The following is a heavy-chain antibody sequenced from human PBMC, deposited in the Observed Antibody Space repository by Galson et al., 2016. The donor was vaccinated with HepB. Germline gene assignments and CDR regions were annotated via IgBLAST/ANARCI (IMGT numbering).Heavy chain of an antibody. V-gene: IGHV3-21*04. CDR1: GFSFSNYN. D-gene: IGHD1-14*01. CDR3: ARNTPSPGNGAYFDY. Sequence: SLRLSCAASGFSFSNYNMNWVRQAPGKGPEWVSSISGTSTHIYYADSVKGRFTISRDNAKNSLYLQMNSLRADDTAVYYCARNTPSPGNGAYFDYWGRGALVTVSS. CDR2: ISGTSTHI. J-gene: IGHJ4*02.